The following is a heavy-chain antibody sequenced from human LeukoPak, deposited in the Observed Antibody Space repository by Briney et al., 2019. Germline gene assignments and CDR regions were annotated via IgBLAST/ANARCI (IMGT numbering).Heavy chain of an antibody. J-gene: IGHJ4*02. CDR3: ARDVGLVAGSYFDY. CDR2: ISSSGSTI. Sequence: GGSLRLSCAASGFTFSSYEMNWVRQAPGKGLEWVSYISSSGSTIYYADSVKGRFTISRDNAKNSPYLQMNSLRAEDTAVYYCARDVGLVAGSYFDYWGQGTLVTVSS. D-gene: IGHD6-19*01. CDR1: GFTFSSYE. V-gene: IGHV3-48*03.